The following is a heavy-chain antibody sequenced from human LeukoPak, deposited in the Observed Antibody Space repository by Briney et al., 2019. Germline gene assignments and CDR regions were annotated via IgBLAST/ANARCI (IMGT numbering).Heavy chain of an antibody. Sequence: SETLSLTCTVSGGSISSGDYYWSWIRQPPGKGLEWIGYIYYSGSTYYNPSLKSRVTISVDTSKNQFSLKLSSVTAADTAVYYCARASGTGYYNFDYWGQGTLVTVSS. J-gene: IGHJ4*02. V-gene: IGHV4-30-4*02. CDR3: ARASGTGYYNFDY. CDR1: GGSISSGDYY. D-gene: IGHD3-9*01. CDR2: IYYSGST.